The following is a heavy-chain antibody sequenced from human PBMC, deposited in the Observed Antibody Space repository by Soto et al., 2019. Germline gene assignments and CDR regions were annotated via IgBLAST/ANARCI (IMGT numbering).Heavy chain of an antibody. CDR2: VNGGGDRT. Sequence: ASGGGLVQPGGSLRLSCAASGGTFSTYAMSWVRQAPGKGLEWVSTVNGGGDRTYYGDSVKGRFTISRDNVKNTVFLQMSSLGAEDTAIYFCAKTNAVYGVVKVKGGFDPWGQGTLVTVSS. D-gene: IGHD3-3*01. CDR1: GGTFSTYA. J-gene: IGHJ5*02. V-gene: IGHV3-23*01. CDR3: AKTNAVYGVVKVKGGFDP.